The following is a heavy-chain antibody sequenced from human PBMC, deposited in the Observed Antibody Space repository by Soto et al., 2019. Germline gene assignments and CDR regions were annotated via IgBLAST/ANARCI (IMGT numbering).Heavy chain of an antibody. CDR2: TYYRSKWYN. J-gene: IGHJ6*02. CDR3: ARELAAAGTVDYYYYYGMDV. V-gene: IGHV6-1*01. D-gene: IGHD6-13*01. Sequence: HSQTLSLTCAISGDSVSSNSAAWNWIRQSPSRGLEWLGRTYYRSKWYNDYAVSVKSRITINPDTSKNQFSLQLNSVTPEDTAVYYCARELAAAGTVDYYYYYGMDVWGQGTTVTVSS. CDR1: GDSVSSNSAA.